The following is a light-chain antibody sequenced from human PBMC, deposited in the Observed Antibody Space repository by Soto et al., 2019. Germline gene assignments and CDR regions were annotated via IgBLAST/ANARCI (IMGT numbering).Light chain of an antibody. Sequence: DIHVTQSPPSLSASVGDRATXTCRASQRISSYLNWYHQKPGKAPKLLIYAASSLKSGVPSRFSGSGSGTDFTLTISSLQPEDFATYYCQQSYSTPLTFGGGTKV. CDR1: QRISSY. J-gene: IGKJ4*01. V-gene: IGKV1-39*01. CDR2: AAS. CDR3: QQSYSTPLT.